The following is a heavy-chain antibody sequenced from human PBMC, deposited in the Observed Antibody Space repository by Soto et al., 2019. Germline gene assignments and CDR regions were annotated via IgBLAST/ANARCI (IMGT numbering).Heavy chain of an antibody. CDR2: IYPGDSDT. D-gene: IGHD2-21*01. Sequence: GESLKISCKGSGYSFTNYWIGWVRQMPGKGLEWMGIIYPGDSDTRYSPSFQGQVTISADKSISTAYLQMSSLKTEDTAVYYCTTQEGEPRRNVWGQGTLVTVSS. V-gene: IGHV5-51*01. CDR3: TTQEGEPRRNV. J-gene: IGHJ4*02. CDR1: GYSFTNYW.